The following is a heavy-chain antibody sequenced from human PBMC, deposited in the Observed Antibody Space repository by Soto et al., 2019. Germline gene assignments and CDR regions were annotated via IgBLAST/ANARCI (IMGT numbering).Heavy chain of an antibody. Sequence: ASVKVSCKASGYTFSSYGITWVRQAPGQGLEWMGWISAYNGNTNYAQKLQGRVTLTTDTSTSTGYMELRSLRSDDTAVYYCARVPVVVPAATYYYFMDVWGKGTTVTV. CDR1: GYTFSSYG. CDR3: ARVPVVVPAATYYYFMDV. J-gene: IGHJ6*03. D-gene: IGHD2-2*01. V-gene: IGHV1-18*01. CDR2: ISAYNGNT.